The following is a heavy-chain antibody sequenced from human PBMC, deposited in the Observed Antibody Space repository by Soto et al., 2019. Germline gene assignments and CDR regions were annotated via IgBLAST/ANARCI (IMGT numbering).Heavy chain of an antibody. V-gene: IGHV3-23*01. D-gene: IGHD2-21*01. CDR1: GLTFSTYA. Sequence: EVHLLESGGYLVQPGWSLRLSCTASGLTFSTYAMSWVRQAPGKGREWVSAIGGSGTGGRTYYADSVKGRFTISRDSSKTAVYLQIHRLSADDTSLYYCAQAPVGRDGFNSDYYGVDVWGQGSTVPVSS. CDR3: AQAPVGRDGFNSDYYGVDV. CDR2: IGGSGTGGRT. J-gene: IGHJ6*02.